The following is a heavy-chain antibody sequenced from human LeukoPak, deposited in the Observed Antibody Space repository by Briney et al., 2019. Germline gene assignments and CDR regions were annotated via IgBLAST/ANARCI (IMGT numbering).Heavy chain of an antibody. J-gene: IGHJ6*02. CDR3: ARGPSSAVTRPVYQWDYWGYYALDV. CDR2: MSYDGRNK. Sequence: TGRSLRLSCAVSGFSLSSYAMHRVRQAPGKGLEWVAVMSYDGRNKYYADSVEARFSISRDTSKNTLDLEMNSLRPEDTAIYYCARGPSSAVTRPVYQWDYWGYYALDVWGQGTTVTVSS. D-gene: IGHD7-27*01. V-gene: IGHV3-30*04. CDR1: GFSLSSYA.